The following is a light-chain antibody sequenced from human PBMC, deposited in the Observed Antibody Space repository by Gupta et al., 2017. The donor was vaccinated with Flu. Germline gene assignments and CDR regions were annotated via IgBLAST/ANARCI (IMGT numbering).Light chain of an antibody. Sequence: QSVLTQPPSVSGAPGQRVTISCTGRSSNIGAGYDVHWYQQVPGTAPKLLIYSNNNRPSGVPDRFSGSKSGTSASLAITGLQAEDEADYYCQSYDSTLSGSWVFGGGTKLTVL. J-gene: IGLJ3*02. CDR2: SNN. V-gene: IGLV1-40*01. CDR3: QSYDSTLSGSWV. CDR1: SSNIGAGYD.